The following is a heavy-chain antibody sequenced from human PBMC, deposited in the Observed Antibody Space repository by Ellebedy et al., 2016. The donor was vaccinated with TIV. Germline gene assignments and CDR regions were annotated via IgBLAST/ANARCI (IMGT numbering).Heavy chain of an antibody. CDR1: GFMLSGYD. CDR3: ATNLAAPGAFDI. CDR2: ITNDGRNK. D-gene: IGHD6-13*01. J-gene: IGHJ3*02. Sequence: GESLKISXAASGFMLSGYDMDWVRQAPGKGLEWVASITNDGRNKFYGDSVKGRFTISRDNSKNTLYLEMNSLRHDDTGVFYCATNLAAPGAFDIWGQGTMVTVS. V-gene: IGHV3-30*03.